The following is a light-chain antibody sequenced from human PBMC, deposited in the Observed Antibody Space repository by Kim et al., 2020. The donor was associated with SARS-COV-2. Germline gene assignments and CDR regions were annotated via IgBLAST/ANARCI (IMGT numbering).Light chain of an antibody. CDR2: EVS. CDR1: GSDVGSYIR. J-gene: IGLJ1*01. Sequence: GQSVTVSCTVTGSDVGSYIRVSWYHQTPGTALKLMIYEVSHRPSGVPDRFAGSKSGNTASLTISGLQAEDEADYYCSSYTSSSTSVFGTGTKVTVL. CDR3: SSYTSSSTSV. V-gene: IGLV2-18*02.